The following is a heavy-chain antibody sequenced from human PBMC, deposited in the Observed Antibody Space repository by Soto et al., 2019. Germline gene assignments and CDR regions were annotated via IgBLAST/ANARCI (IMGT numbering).Heavy chain of an antibody. CDR1: GGTFSSYA. D-gene: IGHD5-18*01. J-gene: IGHJ6*02. CDR2: IIPIFGTA. V-gene: IGHV1-69*06. Sequence: QVQRVQSGAEVKKPGSSVKVSCKASGGTFSSYAISWVRQAPGQGLEWLGGIIPIFGTANYAQKFQGRDTITADKSKRTAYRDLSSLRSEDTDVYYCAREGMVETAMPSYYYYGMDVWGQGTTVTVSS. CDR3: AREGMVETAMPSYYYYGMDV.